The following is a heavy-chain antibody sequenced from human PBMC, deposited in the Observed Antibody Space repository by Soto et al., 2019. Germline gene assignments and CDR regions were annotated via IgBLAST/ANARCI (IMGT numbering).Heavy chain of an antibody. Sequence: SETLSLTCTVSGGSISSGDYYWSWIRQPPGKGLEWIGYIYYSGSTYYNPSLKSRVTISVDTSKNQFSLKLSSVTAADTAVYYCARGVIVFFWSGYPYYFDYWGQGTLVSVSS. CDR2: IYYSGST. V-gene: IGHV4-30-4*01. CDR3: ARGVIVFFWSGYPYYFDY. D-gene: IGHD3-3*01. J-gene: IGHJ4*02. CDR1: GGSISSGDYY.